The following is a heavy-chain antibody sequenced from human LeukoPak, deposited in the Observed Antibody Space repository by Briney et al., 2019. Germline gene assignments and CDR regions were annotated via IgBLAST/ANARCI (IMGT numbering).Heavy chain of an antibody. CDR2: INHSGST. J-gene: IGHJ4*02. V-gene: IGHV4-34*01. CDR3: ARFGSRDY. Sequence: SETPSLTCAVYGVSFSGYYWNWIRQPPGRGLEWIGEINHSGSTNYNPPLKSRATISVDTSKSPFSLKLSSVTAADTAVYYCARFGSRDYWGQGTLVTVSS. CDR1: GVSFSGYY. D-gene: IGHD3-10*01.